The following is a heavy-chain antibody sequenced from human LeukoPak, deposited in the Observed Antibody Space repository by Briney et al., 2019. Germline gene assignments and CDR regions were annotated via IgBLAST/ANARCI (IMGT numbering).Heavy chain of an antibody. CDR3: ARWQYTEAFDI. J-gene: IGHJ3*02. CDR1: GGSFSGYY. V-gene: IGHV4-34*01. CDR2: INHSGST. D-gene: IGHD1-14*01. Sequence: SETLSLTCAVYGGSFSGYYWSWIRQPPGKGLEWIGEINHSGSTNYNPSLKSRVTISVDTSKNQFSLKLSSVTAADTAVYYCARWQYTEAFDIWGQGTMVTVSS.